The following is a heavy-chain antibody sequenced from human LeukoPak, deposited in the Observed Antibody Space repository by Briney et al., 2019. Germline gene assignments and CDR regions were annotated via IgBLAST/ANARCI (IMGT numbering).Heavy chain of an antibody. CDR1: GGPLSGYY. V-gene: IGHV4-34*01. D-gene: IGHD3-3*01. CDR3: ARGVFLVPRSDDYYYYMDV. CDR2: INHSGST. Sequence: KPSETLSLTCAVYGGPLSGYYWSWIRQPPGKGLEWIGEINHSGSTNYNPSLKSRVTISVDTSKNQFSLKLSSVTAADTAVYYCARGVFLVPRSDDYYYYMDVWGKGTTVTVSS. J-gene: IGHJ6*03.